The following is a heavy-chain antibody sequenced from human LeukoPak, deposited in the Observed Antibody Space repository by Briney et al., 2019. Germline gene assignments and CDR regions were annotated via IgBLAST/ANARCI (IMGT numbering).Heavy chain of an antibody. D-gene: IGHD2-2*01. V-gene: IGHV4-39*01. CDR3: ARYEVAPAAMSYNWFDP. Sequence: SETLSLTCTVSGGSISSSSYYWGWIRQPPGKGLEWIGSIYYSGSTYYNPSLKSRVTISVDTSKNQFSLKLSSVTAADTAVYYCARYEVAPAAMSYNWFDPWGQGTLVTVSS. CDR1: GGSISSSSYY. J-gene: IGHJ5*02. CDR2: IYYSGST.